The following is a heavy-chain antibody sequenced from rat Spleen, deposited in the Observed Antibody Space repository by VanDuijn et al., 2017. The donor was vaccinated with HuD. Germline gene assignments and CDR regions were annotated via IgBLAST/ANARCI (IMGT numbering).Heavy chain of an antibody. D-gene: IGHD1-9*01. V-gene: IGHV5-29*01. CDR3: ARHPTYYGFDGDLFAC. CDR2: ISYDGSST. CDR1: GFTFSDYG. Sequence: EVQLVESGGGLVQPGRSMKLSCAASGFTFSDYGMAWVRQAPTKGLEWVASISYDGSSTYYRDSVKGRFTISRDNAKSTVYLQMDSLRSEDTATYYCARHPTYYGFDGDLFACWGQGTLVTVSS. J-gene: IGHJ3*01.